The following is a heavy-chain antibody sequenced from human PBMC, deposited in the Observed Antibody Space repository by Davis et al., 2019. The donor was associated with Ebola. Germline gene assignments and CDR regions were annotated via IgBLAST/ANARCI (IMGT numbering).Heavy chain of an antibody. D-gene: IGHD2-2*01. CDR2: IIPIFGTA. Sequence: KISCKGSGYSFTSYWISWVRQAPGQGLEWMGGIIPIFGTANYAQKFQGRVTITADESTSTAYMELSSLRSEDTAVYYCAREDQGFDYWGQGTLVTVSS. CDR1: GYSFTSYW. CDR3: AREDQGFDY. J-gene: IGHJ4*02. V-gene: IGHV1-69*01.